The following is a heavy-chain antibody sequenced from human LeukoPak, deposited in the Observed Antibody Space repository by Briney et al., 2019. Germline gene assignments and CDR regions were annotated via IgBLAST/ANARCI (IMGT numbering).Heavy chain of an antibody. V-gene: IGHV3-15*01. CDR2: IKSKTDGGTT. D-gene: IGHD7-27*01. CDR1: GFTFSSYS. Sequence: GGSLRLSCAASGFTFSSYSMNWVRQALGKGLEWVGRIKSKTDGGTTDYAAPVKGRFTISRDDSKNTPYLQMNSLQTEHTDVYYCTTAPLGPFDYWGQGTLVTVSS. J-gene: IGHJ4*02. CDR3: TTAPLGPFDY.